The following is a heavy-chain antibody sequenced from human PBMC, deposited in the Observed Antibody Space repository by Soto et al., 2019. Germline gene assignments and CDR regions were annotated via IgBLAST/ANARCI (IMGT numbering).Heavy chain of an antibody. Sequence: QVQLQASGPGLVKPSGTLSLTCAVSGGSISRSHWWSWVRQPPGKGLEWIGEIYHSGSTNYHPSLKSRVTLSVDKSKNQFSRKLSSVTAADTAVYYCARGRYCSGGRCYSTQDYWGQGTLVTVSS. V-gene: IGHV4-4*02. CDR3: ARGRYCSGGRCYSTQDY. J-gene: IGHJ4*02. CDR2: IYHSGST. CDR1: GGSISRSHW. D-gene: IGHD2-15*01.